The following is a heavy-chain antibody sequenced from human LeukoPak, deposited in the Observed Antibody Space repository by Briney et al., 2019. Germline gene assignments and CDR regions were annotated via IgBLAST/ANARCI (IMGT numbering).Heavy chain of an antibody. CDR2: IIPIFGTA. Sequence: GASVKVSCKASGGTFSSYAISWVRQAPGQGLEWMGGIIPIFGTANYAQKFQGRVTITADESTSTAYMELSSLRSEDTAVYYCARALGDYANWFDPWGQGTLVTASS. CDR1: GGTFSSYA. D-gene: IGHD4-17*01. V-gene: IGHV1-69*01. J-gene: IGHJ5*02. CDR3: ARALGDYANWFDP.